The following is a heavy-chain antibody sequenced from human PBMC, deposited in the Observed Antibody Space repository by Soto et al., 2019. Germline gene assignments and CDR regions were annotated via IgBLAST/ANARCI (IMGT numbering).Heavy chain of an antibody. D-gene: IGHD1-26*01. CDR1: GGAFSSYA. CDR2: TIPIFGTI. CDR3: ARDERPASGSLYGMDV. V-gene: IGHV1-69*06. J-gene: IGHJ6*02. Sequence: SVKVSCKASGGAFSSYASTWVRQAPGQGLEWMGGTIPIFGTIKYEQKFRGRITITADKSTSTAYMELSSLRSEDTAVYYCARDERPASGSLYGMDVWGQGTTVTVSS.